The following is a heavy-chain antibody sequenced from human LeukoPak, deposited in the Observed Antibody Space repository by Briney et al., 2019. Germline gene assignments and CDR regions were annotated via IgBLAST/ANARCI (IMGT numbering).Heavy chain of an antibody. CDR3: ARVGCGDDCYPAHDAFDI. CDR2: IYSGGST. J-gene: IGHJ3*02. V-gene: IGHV3-53*04. CDR1: GFTVSSNY. Sequence: GGSLRLSCAASGFTVSSNYMSWVRQAPGKGLEWVSVIYSGGSTYYADSVKGRFTISRHNSKNTLYLQMNSLRAEDTAVYYCARVGCGDDCYPAHDAFDIWGQGTMVTVSS. D-gene: IGHD2-21*02.